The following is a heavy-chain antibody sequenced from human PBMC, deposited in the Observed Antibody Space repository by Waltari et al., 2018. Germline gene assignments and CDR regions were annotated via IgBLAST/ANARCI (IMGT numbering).Heavy chain of an antibody. CDR3: ANPSVGGGDAFDI. Sequence: EVQLLESGGGLVQPGGSLRLSCAASGFTFSSYAMSWVRQAPGKGLEWVSAISGSGGSTYYADAVKGRFTISRDNSKNTLYLQMNSLRAEDTAVYYCANPSVGGGDAFDICGQGTMVTVSS. D-gene: IGHD3-16*01. CDR1: GFTFSSYA. V-gene: IGHV3-23*01. J-gene: IGHJ3*02. CDR2: ISGSGGST.